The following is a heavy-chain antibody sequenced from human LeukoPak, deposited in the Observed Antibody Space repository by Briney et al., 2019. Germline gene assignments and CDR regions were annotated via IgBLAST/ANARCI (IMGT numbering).Heavy chain of an antibody. D-gene: IGHD2-21*02. CDR1: GGSISSGGYY. CDR2: VYSSGST. J-gene: IGHJ4*01. V-gene: IGHV4-61*02. Sequence: SETLSLTCTVSGGSISSGGYYWSWIRQPAGKGLEWIGRVYSSGSTDYNPSLQSRVTMSLDTSKNQFSLKLSSVTAADTAMYYCARDQQLAYCGGDCFSANWGRGTLVTVSS. CDR3: ARDQQLAYCGGDCFSAN.